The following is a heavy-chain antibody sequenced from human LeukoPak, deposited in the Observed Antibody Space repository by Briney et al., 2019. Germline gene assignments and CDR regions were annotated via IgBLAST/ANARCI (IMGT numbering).Heavy chain of an antibody. CDR2: ISYDGSNK. V-gene: IGHV3-30*18. CDR3: AKTSRVNSAYDSPFDY. J-gene: IGHJ4*02. CDR1: GFTFSSYG. D-gene: IGHD5-12*01. Sequence: PGRSLRLSCAASGFTFSSYGMHWVRQAPGKGLGWVAVISYDGSNKYYADSVKGRFTISRDNSKNTLYLQMNSLRAEDTAVYYCAKTSRVNSAYDSPFDYWGQGTLVTVSS.